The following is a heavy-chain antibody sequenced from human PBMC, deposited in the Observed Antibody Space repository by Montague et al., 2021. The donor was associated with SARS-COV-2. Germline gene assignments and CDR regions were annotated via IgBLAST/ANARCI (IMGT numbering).Heavy chain of an antibody. J-gene: IGHJ4*02. Sequence: SETLSLTCTVSGGSISSYYWSWIRQPPGKGLEWIGYIYYSGSTNYNPSPKSRVTISVDTSKNQFSLKLSSVTAADTAVYYCARGREYSISAGFDYWGQGTLVTVSS. CDR3: ARGREYSISAGFDY. CDR1: GGSISSYY. CDR2: IYYSGST. V-gene: IGHV4-59*01. D-gene: IGHD6-6*01.